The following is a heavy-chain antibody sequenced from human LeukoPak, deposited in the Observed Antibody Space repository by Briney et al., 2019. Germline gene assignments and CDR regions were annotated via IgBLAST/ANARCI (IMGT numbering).Heavy chain of an antibody. CDR1: GGTFSSYA. J-gene: IGHJ3*02. D-gene: IGHD6-13*01. CDR3: ASGYSSSWCHAFDI. Sequence: ASVKVSCKASGGTFSSYAISWVRQAPGQGLEWMGGIIPIFGTANYAQKFQGRVTITADESTSTAYMELSSLRSEDTAVYYCASGYSSSWCHAFDIWGQGTMVTVSS. CDR2: IIPIFGTA. V-gene: IGHV1-69*13.